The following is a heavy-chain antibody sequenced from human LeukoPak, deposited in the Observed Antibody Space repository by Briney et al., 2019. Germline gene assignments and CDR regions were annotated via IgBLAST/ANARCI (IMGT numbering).Heavy chain of an antibody. D-gene: IGHD2-15*01. CDR1: GFIYSSYS. J-gene: IGHJ4*02. Sequence: GGSLRLSCAASGFIYSSYSIHWVRQAPGQGLGWVAAISYDGSNKYYADSVKGRFTISRDNSNNTLYLQMNSLRAEDTALYFCARGSRQTDCWGQGALVTVSS. CDR2: ISYDGSNK. CDR3: ARGSRQTDC. V-gene: IGHV3-30*01.